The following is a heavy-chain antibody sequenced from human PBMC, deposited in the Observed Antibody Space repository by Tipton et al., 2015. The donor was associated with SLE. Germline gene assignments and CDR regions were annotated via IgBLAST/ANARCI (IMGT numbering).Heavy chain of an antibody. V-gene: IGHV3-30-3*01. CDR3: AGSSGSYGGYFDY. D-gene: IGHD1-26*01. J-gene: IGHJ4*02. Sequence: SLRLSCAASGFTFSSYAMHWVRQAPGKGLEWVTVISYDGSNKYYADSVKGRFTISRDNSKNTLYLQMNSLRAEDTAVYYCAGSSGSYGGYFDYWGQGTLVTASS. CDR1: GFTFSSYA. CDR2: ISYDGSNK.